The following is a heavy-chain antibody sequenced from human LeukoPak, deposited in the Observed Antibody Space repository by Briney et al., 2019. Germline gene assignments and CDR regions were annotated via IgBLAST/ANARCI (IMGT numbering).Heavy chain of an antibody. J-gene: IGHJ5*02. D-gene: IGHD1-1*01. CDR2: IYSGGNT. CDR3: ARDLSRWHWKAWFDP. Sequence: GGSLRLSCTVSGFTVSSNSMSWVRQAPGKGLEWVSFIYSGGNTHYSDSVKGRFTISRDDTKNSLDLEMHSLRVEDTAVYYCARDLSRWHWKAWFDPWGQGTLVTVSS. CDR1: GFTVSSNS. V-gene: IGHV3-53*01.